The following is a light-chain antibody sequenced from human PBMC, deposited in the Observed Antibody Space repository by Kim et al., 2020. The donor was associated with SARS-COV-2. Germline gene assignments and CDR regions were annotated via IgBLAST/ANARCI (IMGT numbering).Light chain of an antibody. CDR3: QQSYITPRT. V-gene: IGKV1-39*01. Sequence: ASVGDRVTITCRASESISKYLNWYQQKPGKAPDLLIYSISTLQRGVPSRFSGSGSGTDFTLTISALQPEDFATYFCQQSYITPRTFGQGTKVDIK. CDR1: ESISKY. J-gene: IGKJ1*01. CDR2: SIS.